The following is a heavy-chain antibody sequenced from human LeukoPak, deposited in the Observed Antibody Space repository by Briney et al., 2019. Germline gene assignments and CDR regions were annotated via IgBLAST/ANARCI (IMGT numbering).Heavy chain of an antibody. D-gene: IGHD3-10*01. V-gene: IGHV4-4*07. CDR1: GGSISSYY. CDR3: ARATMVPGDYYYYYMDV. J-gene: IGHJ6*03. CDR2: IYTCGST. Sequence: SETLSLTCTVSGGSISSYYWSWIRQPAGKGLEWIGRIYTCGSTNYNPSLKSRVTMSVDTSKNQFSLKLSSVTAADTAVYYCARATMVPGDYYYYYMDVWGKGTTVTVSS.